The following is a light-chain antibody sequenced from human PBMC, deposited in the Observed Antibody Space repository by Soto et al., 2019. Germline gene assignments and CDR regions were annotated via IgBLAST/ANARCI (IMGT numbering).Light chain of an antibody. Sequence: QSVLTQPASVSGSPGQSITISCTGTSSDDGSYNLVSWYQQHPGKAPKLMIYEGSKRPSGVSNRFSGSKSGNTASLTISGLQAEDEADYYCCSYAGSSTVVFGGGTKLTVL. J-gene: IGLJ2*01. V-gene: IGLV2-23*01. CDR1: SSDDGSYNL. CDR2: EGS. CDR3: CSYAGSSTVV.